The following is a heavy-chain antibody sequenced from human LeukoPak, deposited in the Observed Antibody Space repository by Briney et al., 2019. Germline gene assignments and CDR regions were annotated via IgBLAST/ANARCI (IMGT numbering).Heavy chain of an antibody. CDR1: PATPRASY. CDR2: INHSGST. Sequence: KTPQTLSLPRLPPPATPRASYPTRLRQPPGKGLEWIGEINHSGSTNYNPSLKSRVTISVDTSKNQFSLKLSSVTAADTAVYYCARAGFDPWGQGTLVTVSS. J-gene: IGHJ5*02. CDR3: ARAGFDP. V-gene: IGHV4-34*01.